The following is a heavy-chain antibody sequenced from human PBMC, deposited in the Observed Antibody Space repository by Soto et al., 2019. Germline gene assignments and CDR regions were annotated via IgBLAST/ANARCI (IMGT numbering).Heavy chain of an antibody. CDR1: GFTFSSYA. CDR3: AKSIAAADFYYFDY. CDR2: ISGSGGST. V-gene: IGHV3-23*01. J-gene: IGHJ4*02. D-gene: IGHD6-13*01. Sequence: VWSLRLYCAASGFTFSSYAMSWVRQAPGKGLEWVSAISGSGGSTYYADSVKGRFTISRDNSKNTLYLQMNSLRAEDTAVYYCAKSIAAADFYYFDYWGQGTLVTVSS.